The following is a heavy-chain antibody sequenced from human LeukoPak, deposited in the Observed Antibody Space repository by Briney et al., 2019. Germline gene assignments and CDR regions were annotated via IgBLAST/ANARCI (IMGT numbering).Heavy chain of an antibody. Sequence: GGSLRLSCAASGFTFSSYGMPWVRQAPGKGLEWVAFIRYDGSNKYYADSVKGRFTISRDNPKNTLYLQMNSLRAEDTAVYYCANLGDMTTVTLFDYWGQGTLVTVSS. CDR1: GFTFSSYG. CDR3: ANLGDMTTVTLFDY. CDR2: IRYDGSNK. D-gene: IGHD4-17*01. J-gene: IGHJ4*02. V-gene: IGHV3-30*02.